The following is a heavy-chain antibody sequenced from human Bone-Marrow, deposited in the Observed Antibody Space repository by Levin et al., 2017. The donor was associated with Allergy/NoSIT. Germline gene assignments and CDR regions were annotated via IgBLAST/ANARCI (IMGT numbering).Heavy chain of an antibody. CDR2: INRDGGDG. CDR1: GFTFSGYW. Sequence: GESLKISCASSGFTFSGYWMAWVRQAPGKGLEWVANINRDGGDGYYVDSVKDRFTISRDNARNSLDLQMNSLRVEDTAVYYCARNGAWSFEFWGQGTLVTVSS. CDR3: ARNGAWSFEF. J-gene: IGHJ4*02. V-gene: IGHV3-7*02. D-gene: IGHD2-8*01.